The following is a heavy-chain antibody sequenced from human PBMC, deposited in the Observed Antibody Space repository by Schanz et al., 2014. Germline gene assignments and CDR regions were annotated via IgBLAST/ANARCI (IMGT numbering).Heavy chain of an antibody. J-gene: IGHJ4*02. CDR1: GGSISMGYYS. Sequence: QVQLQESGPGLVKPSETLSLTCAVSGGSISMGYYSWSWIRQPPGKGPEWIGYIYYSGRTTSYNPSPKSRLTISVDPSKTQFSLKLSSVTAADTAVYYCATGFGEFLGYWGQGTLVTVSS. V-gene: IGHV4-30-4*07. CDR3: ATGFGEFLGY. CDR2: IYYSGRTT. D-gene: IGHD3-10*01.